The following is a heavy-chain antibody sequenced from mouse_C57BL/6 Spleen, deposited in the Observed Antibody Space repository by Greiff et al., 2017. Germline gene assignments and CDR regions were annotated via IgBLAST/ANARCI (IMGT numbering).Heavy chain of an antibody. V-gene: IGHV1-42*01. D-gene: IGHD1-1*01. CDR2: INPSTGGT. J-gene: IGHJ2*01. CDR3: ARSGVSSWGY. Sequence: VQLQQSGPELVKPGASVKISCKAPGYSFTGYYMNWVKQSPEKSLEWIGEINPSTGGTTYNQKFKAKATLTVDKSSSTAYMQLKSLTSEDSAVYYCARSGVSSWGYWGQGTTRTVSS. CDR1: GYSFTGYY.